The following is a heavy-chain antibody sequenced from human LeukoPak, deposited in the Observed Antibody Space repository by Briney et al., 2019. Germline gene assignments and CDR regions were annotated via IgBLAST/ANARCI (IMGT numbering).Heavy chain of an antibody. V-gene: IGHV3-21*06. J-gene: IGHJ5*02. CDR3: TRAFPPLRTATAGDL. Sequence: GGSLSLACTGSGFTSSDCDMNWVRQAPGKGLEWVSSISGRSSHIYYADSIKGRSTISRDNAKNSLYLQMNSLRDEDTAVYYCTRAFPPLRTATAGDLWGQGTLVTVSS. CDR1: GFTSSDCD. CDR2: ISGRSSHI. D-gene: IGHD4-11*01.